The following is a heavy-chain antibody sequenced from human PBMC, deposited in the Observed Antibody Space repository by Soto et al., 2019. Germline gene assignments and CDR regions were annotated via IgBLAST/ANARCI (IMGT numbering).Heavy chain of an antibody. J-gene: IGHJ5*02. Sequence: EVQLVESGGGLVQPGGSLRLSCGASGFIFSNFDMHWVRQTTEKGLEWVSGIGFAGDTNYSGSVKGRFTISRENAKNSLLPQMISLRVGDTAVYYCLRGLPGGFDPWGQGTLVTVSS. CDR2: IGFAGDT. D-gene: IGHD3-10*01. CDR1: GFIFSNFD. CDR3: LRGLPGGFDP. V-gene: IGHV3-13*01.